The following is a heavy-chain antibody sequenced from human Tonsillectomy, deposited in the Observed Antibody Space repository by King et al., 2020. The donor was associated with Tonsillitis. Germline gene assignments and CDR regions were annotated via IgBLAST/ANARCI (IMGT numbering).Heavy chain of an antibody. CDR1: GYNFTNYY. J-gene: IGHJ4*01. V-gene: IGHV1-46*01. CDR3: AREPTNGNDGPIDY. D-gene: IGHD1-20*01. CDR2: FNPSGGST. Sequence: QLVKSGAEVKKPGASVKVSCKASGYNFTNYYMHWVRQAPGQGLEWMGIFNPSGGSTSYAQNFQGRVTMTRDTSTSTVYMELSSLSPEDTAGYYCAREPTNGNDGPIDYGGHGTLVTVSS.